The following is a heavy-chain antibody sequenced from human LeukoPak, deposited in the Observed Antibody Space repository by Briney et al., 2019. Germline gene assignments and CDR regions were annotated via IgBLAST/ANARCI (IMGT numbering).Heavy chain of an antibody. V-gene: IGHV1-18*01. CDR3: ARDVVGVDLTRNDAFDV. CDR2: ISAYNGNT. D-gene: IGHD5-24*01. Sequence: GASVKVSCKASGYTFSNYGISWVRQAPGQGLEWMGWISAYNGNTNYAQKLQGRVTMTTDTSTSTAYMELRSLRSDDTAVYYCARDVVGVDLTRNDAFDVWGQGTMVTVSS. CDR1: GYTFSNYG. J-gene: IGHJ3*01.